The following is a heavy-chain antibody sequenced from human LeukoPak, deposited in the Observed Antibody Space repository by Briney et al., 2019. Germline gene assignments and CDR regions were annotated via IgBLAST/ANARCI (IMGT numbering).Heavy chain of an antibody. Sequence: GGSLRLSCAASGFTFSGSTMNWVRQAPGKGLEWVSYISSSGSTIYYADSVKGRFTISRDNAKNSLYLQMNSLRAEDTAVYYCAELGITMIGGVWGKGTTVTISS. CDR1: GFTFSGST. V-gene: IGHV3-48*04. D-gene: IGHD3-10*02. CDR2: ISSSGSTI. CDR3: AELGITMIGGV. J-gene: IGHJ6*04.